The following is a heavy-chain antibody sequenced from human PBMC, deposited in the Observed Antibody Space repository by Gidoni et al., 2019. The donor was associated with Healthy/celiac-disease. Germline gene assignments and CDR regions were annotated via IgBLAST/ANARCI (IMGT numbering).Heavy chain of an antibody. J-gene: IGHJ4*02. Sequence: EVQLVESGGGLVQPGRSLRLSCPASGFTFGDYAMSWVRQAPGKGLEWVGFIRSKAYGGTTEYAASVKGRFTISRDDSKSIAYLQMNSLKTEDTAVYYCTRSPAYYYDSSGYYGYWDQGTLVFRLL. V-gene: IGHV3-49*04. D-gene: IGHD3-22*01. CDR3: TRSPAYYYDSSGYYGY. CDR2: IRSKAYGGTT. CDR1: GFTFGDYA.